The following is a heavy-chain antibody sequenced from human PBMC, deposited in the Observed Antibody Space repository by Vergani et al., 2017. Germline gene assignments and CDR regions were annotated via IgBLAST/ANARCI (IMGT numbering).Heavy chain of an antibody. Sequence: EVQLEESGGGLVLPGRSLRLSCVASGFTSAGYAMPWVRPAPGKGLEWVSGISWNSNSIGYADSVKGRFTISRDNAKNSLYLQMNSLRAEDTALYYCAKDLGTSSGGGWFDPWGQGTLVTVSS. CDR3: AKDLGTSSGGGWFDP. CDR2: ISWNSNSI. J-gene: IGHJ5*02. V-gene: IGHV3-9*02. D-gene: IGHD6-6*01. CDR1: GFTSAGYA.